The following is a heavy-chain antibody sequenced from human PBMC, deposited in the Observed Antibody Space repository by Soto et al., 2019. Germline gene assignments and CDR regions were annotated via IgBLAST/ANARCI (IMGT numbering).Heavy chain of an antibody. CDR1: GFTVSSNY. CDR2: IYSGGST. CDR3: ASTVTEGDIDV. D-gene: IGHD2-8*02. Sequence: VQLVESGGGLIRPGGSLRLSCAASGFTVSSNYMSWVRQAPGKGLEWVSVIYSGGSTYYADSMKGRCSISRDNSKNTLYLQMNSLRAEDTAVYYCASTVTEGDIDVWAQGTTVTVSS. J-gene: IGHJ6*02. V-gene: IGHV3-53*01.